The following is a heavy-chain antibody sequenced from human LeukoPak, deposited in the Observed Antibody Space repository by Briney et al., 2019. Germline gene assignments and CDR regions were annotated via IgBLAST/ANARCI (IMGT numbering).Heavy chain of an antibody. D-gene: IGHD6-19*01. J-gene: IGHJ6*03. CDR3: ASGSGYSSGWFGDYYMDV. CDR2: IYTSGST. Sequence: PSQTLSLTCTVSGGSISSGSYYWSWIRQPAGKGLEWIGRIYTSGSTNYNPSLKSRVTISVDTSKNQFSLKLSSVTAADTAVYYCASGSGYSSGWFGDYYMDVWGKGTTVTISS. V-gene: IGHV4-61*02. CDR1: GGSISSGSYY.